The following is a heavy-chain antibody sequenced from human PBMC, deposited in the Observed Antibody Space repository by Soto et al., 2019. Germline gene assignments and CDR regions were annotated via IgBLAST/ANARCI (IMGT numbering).Heavy chain of an antibody. Sequence: EVQLLESGGGLVQPGGSLRLSCAASGFTFSSYAMSWVRQAPGKGLEWVSAISGSGGSTYYADSVKGRFTISRDNSKNTLYLKMNSLRAEDTAVYYCAKDSQITMIVVVITGPDYGGQGTLVTVSS. D-gene: IGHD3-22*01. CDR3: AKDSQITMIVVVITGPDY. V-gene: IGHV3-23*01. CDR2: ISGSGGST. CDR1: GFTFSSYA. J-gene: IGHJ4*02.